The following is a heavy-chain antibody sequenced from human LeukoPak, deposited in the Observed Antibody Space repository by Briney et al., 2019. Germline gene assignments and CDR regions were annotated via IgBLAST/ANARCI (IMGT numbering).Heavy chain of an antibody. CDR2: IYPGDSDT. D-gene: IGHD6-13*01. CDR3: VKSIAATGTRNFDY. J-gene: IGHJ4*02. Sequence: GESLKISCKGSGYSFTKYWIGWVRQMPGKGLEWMGIIYPGDSDTRYSPSFQGQVTISADKSISTAYLQWSSLKASDTAMYCCVKSIAATGTRNFDYWGQGTLVTVSS. CDR1: GYSFTKYW. V-gene: IGHV5-51*01.